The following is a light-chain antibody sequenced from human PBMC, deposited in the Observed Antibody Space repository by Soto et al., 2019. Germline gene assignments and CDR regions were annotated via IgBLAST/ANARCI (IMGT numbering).Light chain of an antibody. Sequence: QSVLTQPPSVSAAPGQKVTVSCSGSSSNIGNNYVSWYQQLPGTAHKLLIYDNNKRPSGTPDRFSGSRSGTSATLGITGLQTGDEADYYCGTWDDSLSAGIFGGGTKLTVL. CDR2: DNN. V-gene: IGLV1-51*01. J-gene: IGLJ2*01. CDR1: SSNIGNNY. CDR3: GTWDDSLSAGI.